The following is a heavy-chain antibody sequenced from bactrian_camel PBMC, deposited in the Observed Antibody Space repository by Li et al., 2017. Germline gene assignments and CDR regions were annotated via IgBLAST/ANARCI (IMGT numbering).Heavy chain of an antibody. Sequence: VQLVESGGGSVQAGGSLRLSCAASGFTFSNYYMSWVRQAPGKGLEWVSTIFSINGDGRTTHYADSVKGRFTISRDNAKNTVYLQMNSLKSEDTALYYCATDRVALGKFGYWGQGTQVTVS. J-gene: IGHJ6*01. CDR3: ATDRVALGKFGY. CDR1: GFTFSNYY. V-gene: IGHV3-2*01. CDR2: INGDGRTT. D-gene: IGHD5*01.